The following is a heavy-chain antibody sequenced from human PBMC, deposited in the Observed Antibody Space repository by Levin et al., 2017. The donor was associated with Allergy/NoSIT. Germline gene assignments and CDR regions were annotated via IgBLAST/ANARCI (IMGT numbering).Heavy chain of an antibody. CDR2: ISAYNGNT. J-gene: IGHJ5*02. V-gene: IGHV1-18*01. Sequence: ASVKVSCKASGYTFTSYGISWVRQAPGQGLEWMGWISAYNGNTNYAQKLQGRVTMTTDTSTSTAYMELRSLRSDDTAVYYCARDPILPTSSSFEEDWFDPWGQGTLVTVSS. CDR3: ARDPILPTSSSFEEDWFDP. CDR1: GYTFTSYG. D-gene: IGHD6-6*01.